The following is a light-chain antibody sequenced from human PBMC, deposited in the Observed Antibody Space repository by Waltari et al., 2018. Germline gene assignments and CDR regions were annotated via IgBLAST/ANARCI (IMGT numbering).Light chain of an antibody. Sequence: WVGDRVTITCRASRGIDAYLNWYQQKPGKAPKLLFYDASTLQRGVPTRFSGGGIGADFSLTISDLQPEDFAPYFCQQSYSAPFTFGRGTLLE. CDR1: RGIDAY. CDR3: QQSYSAPFT. CDR2: DAS. J-gene: IGKJ5*01. V-gene: IGKV1-39*01.